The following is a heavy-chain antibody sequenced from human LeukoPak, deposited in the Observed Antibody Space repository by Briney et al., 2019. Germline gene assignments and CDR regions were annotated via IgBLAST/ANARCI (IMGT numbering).Heavy chain of an antibody. CDR1: GFTFSSYA. CDR2: ISGSGGRT. Sequence: GGSLRLSCAASGFTFSSYAMSWVRQAPGKGLEWVSAISGSGGRTYYADSVKGRFTISRDNAKISLYLQMNSLRAEDTAVYYCARGPRSFDWLLSSYFDYWGQGTLVTVSS. J-gene: IGHJ4*02. D-gene: IGHD3-9*01. CDR3: ARGPRSFDWLLSSYFDY. V-gene: IGHV3-23*01.